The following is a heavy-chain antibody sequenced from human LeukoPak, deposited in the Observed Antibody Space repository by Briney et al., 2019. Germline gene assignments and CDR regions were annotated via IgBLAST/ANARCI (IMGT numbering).Heavy chain of an antibody. CDR1: GFTFSHLV. D-gene: IGHD3-3*01. Sequence: GGSLRLSCEASGFTFSHLVMSWVRQAPGKGPEWVSGTSGSGGTTYYADSVTGRFTISRDNSKNTLYLQMNSLRAEDTAVYYSAIGEWFIDAFAFGGPGTVATVSS. V-gene: IGHV3-23*01. CDR3: AIGEWFIDAFAF. CDR2: TSGSGGTT. J-gene: IGHJ3*01.